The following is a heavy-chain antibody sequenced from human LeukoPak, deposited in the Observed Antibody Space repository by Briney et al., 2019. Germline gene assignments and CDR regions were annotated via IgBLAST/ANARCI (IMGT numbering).Heavy chain of an antibody. D-gene: IGHD6-19*01. CDR1: GGSISSYY. CDR2: IQASGST. V-gene: IGHV4-4*07. J-gene: IGHJ5*02. Sequence: SETLSLTCTVSGGSISSYYWSWIRQPAGKGLEWSGRIQASGSTIYNPSLKSRVTMSVDTSKNQFSLKVTSVTAADTAVYYCARDMAVAPYNWFDPWGQGTLVTVSS. CDR3: ARDMAVAPYNWFDP.